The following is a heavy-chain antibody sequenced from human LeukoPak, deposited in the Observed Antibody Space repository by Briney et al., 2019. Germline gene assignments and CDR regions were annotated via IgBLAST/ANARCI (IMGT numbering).Heavy chain of an antibody. CDR2: IIPIFGTA. CDR3: ARGSIAAAGYFDY. D-gene: IGHD6-13*01. CDR1: GGTFSSYA. Sequence: GASVKVSCKASGGTFSSYAISWVRRAPGQGLEWMGGIIPIFGTANYAQKFQGRVTITADKSTSTAYMELSSLRSEDTAVYYCARGSIAAAGYFDYWGQGTLVTVSS. V-gene: IGHV1-69*06. J-gene: IGHJ4*02.